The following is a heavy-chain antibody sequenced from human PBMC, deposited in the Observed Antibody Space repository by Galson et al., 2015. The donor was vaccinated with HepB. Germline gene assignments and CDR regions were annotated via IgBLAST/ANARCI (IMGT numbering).Heavy chain of an antibody. Sequence: SVKVSCKASGYTFTSYGISWVRQAPGQGLEWMGWISAYNGNTNYAQKLQGRVTMTTDTSTSTAYMELRSLRSDDTAVYYCARAKKNVLNWYFDLWGQGTLVTVSS. D-gene: IGHD2/OR15-2a*01. CDR1: GYTFTSYG. CDR3: ARAKKNVLNWYFDL. V-gene: IGHV1-18*04. CDR2: ISAYNGNT. J-gene: IGHJ2*01.